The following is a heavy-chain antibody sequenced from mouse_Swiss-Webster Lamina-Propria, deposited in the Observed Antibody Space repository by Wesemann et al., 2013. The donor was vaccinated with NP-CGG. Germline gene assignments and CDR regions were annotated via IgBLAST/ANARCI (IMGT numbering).Heavy chain of an antibody. CDR1: GYTFTSYY. J-gene: IGHJ4*01. D-gene: IGHD2-1*01. CDR2: INPSNGGT. CDR3: TYGNYYAMDY. Sequence: AELVKPGASVKLSCKASGYTFTSYYMYWVKQRPGQGLEWIGEINPSNGGTNFNEKFKSKATLTVDKSSSTAYMLLSSLTSEDSAIYFCTYGNYYAMDYWGQGTSVTVSS. V-gene: IGHV1-53*01.